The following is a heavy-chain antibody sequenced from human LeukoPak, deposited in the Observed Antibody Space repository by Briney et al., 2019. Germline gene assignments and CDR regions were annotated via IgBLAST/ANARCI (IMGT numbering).Heavy chain of an antibody. CDR1: GYTFTGYY. CDR3: ARVLDDFWSGYRNWFDP. D-gene: IGHD3-3*01. J-gene: IGHJ5*02. Sequence: ASVKVSCKASGYTFTGYYMHWVRQAPGQGLEWMGWINPNSGGTNYAQRFQGRVTMTRDTSISTAYMELSRLRSDDTAVYYRARVLDDFWSGYRNWFDPWGQGTLVTVSS. CDR2: INPNSGGT. V-gene: IGHV1-2*02.